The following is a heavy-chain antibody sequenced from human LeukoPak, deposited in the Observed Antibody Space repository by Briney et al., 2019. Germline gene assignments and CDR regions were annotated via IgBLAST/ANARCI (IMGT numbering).Heavy chain of an antibody. Sequence: SETLSLTCTVSGGSISTYYWSWIRQPPGKGLEWIGHIYNSGSTNYSPSLKSRVTISVDTSKNQFSLKLSSVTAADTAVYYCARGRVWFDPWGQGTLVTVSS. CDR2: IYNSGST. V-gene: IGHV4-59*01. J-gene: IGHJ5*02. CDR3: ARGRVWFDP. CDR1: GGSISTYY.